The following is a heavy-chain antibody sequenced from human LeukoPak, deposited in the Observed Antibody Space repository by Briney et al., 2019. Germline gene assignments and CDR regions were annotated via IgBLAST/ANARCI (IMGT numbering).Heavy chain of an antibody. CDR2: INHSGST. CDR3: ARGREVTADY. D-gene: IGHD4-23*01. V-gene: IGHV4-34*01. CDR1: GGSFSGYY. J-gene: IGHJ4*02. Sequence: SETLSLTCAVYGGSFSGYYWSWIRQPPGKGLEWIREINHSGSTNYNPSLKSRVTISVDTSKNQFSLKLSSVTAADTAVYYCARGREVTADYWGQGTLVTVSS.